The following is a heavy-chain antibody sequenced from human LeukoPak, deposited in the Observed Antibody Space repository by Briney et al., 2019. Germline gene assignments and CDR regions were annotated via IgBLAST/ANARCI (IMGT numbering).Heavy chain of an antibody. CDR3: ARRHSSGWYSWGNNWFDP. D-gene: IGHD6-19*01. CDR1: GGSFSSSSYY. CDR2: IYYSGST. V-gene: IGHV4-39*01. Sequence: SETLSLTCAVYGGSFSSSSYYWGWIRQPPGKGLEWIGSIYYSGSTYYNPSLKSRVTISVDTSKNQFSLKLSSVTAADTAVYYCARRHSSGWYSWGNNWFDPWGQGTLVTVSS. J-gene: IGHJ5*02.